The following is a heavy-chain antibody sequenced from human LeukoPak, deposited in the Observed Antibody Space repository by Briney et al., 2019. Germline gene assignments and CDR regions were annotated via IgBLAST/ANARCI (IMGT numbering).Heavy chain of an antibody. J-gene: IGHJ4*02. D-gene: IGHD6-19*01. CDR2: ISSSSSYI. CDR1: GFTFSSYS. CDR3: ARGGYSSGWYPPDY. V-gene: IGHV3-21*01. Sequence: GGSLRLSCAASGFTFSSYSMNWVRQAPGKGLEWVSSISSSSSYIYYADSVKGRFTISRDNVKNSLYLQMNSLRAEDTAVYYCARGGYSSGWYPPDYWGQGTLVTVSS.